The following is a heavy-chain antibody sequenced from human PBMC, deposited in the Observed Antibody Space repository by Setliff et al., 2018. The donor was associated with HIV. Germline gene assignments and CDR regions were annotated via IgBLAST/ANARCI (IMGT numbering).Heavy chain of an antibody. CDR3: ARGFSVYSSSDPLLNWFDP. CDR1: GYTFTSYA. V-gene: IGHV1-3*01. J-gene: IGHJ5*02. D-gene: IGHD6-6*01. CDR2: INAGNGNT. Sequence: WASVKVSCKASGYTFTSYAMHWVRQAPGQRLEWMGWINAGNGNTKYSQKFQGRVTITRDTSASTAYMELSSLRSEDTAVYYCARGFSVYSSSDPLLNWFDPWGQGTLVTVS.